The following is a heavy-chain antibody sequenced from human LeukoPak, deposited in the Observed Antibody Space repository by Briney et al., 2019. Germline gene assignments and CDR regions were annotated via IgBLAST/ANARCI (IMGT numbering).Heavy chain of an antibody. CDR2: ISGGGGST. D-gene: IGHD4-17*01. V-gene: IGHV3-23*01. Sequence: GGSLRLSCAASGFTFSSYAMSWVRQAPGKGLEWVSGISGGGGSTFYADSVKGRFTISRDNSKNTLYLQMNSLRAEDTAVYYCAKDPGGYGDYEGAFDYWGQGTLVTVSS. CDR1: GFTFSSYA. J-gene: IGHJ4*02. CDR3: AKDPGGYGDYEGAFDY.